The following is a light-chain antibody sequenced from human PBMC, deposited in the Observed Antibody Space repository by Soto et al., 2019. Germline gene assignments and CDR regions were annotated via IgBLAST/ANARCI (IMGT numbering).Light chain of an antibody. V-gene: IGKV4-1*01. CDR2: WAS. Sequence: DIVMPQSPDSLALCRGQRATINXNSRPCVVYSSNNKNYLAWYQQKPGQPPKLLIYWASTRESGVPDRFSGSGSGTDFTLTISSLQAEDVAVYYCQQYYSTPTWTFGQGTKVDIK. J-gene: IGKJ1*01. CDR3: QQYYSTPTWT. CDR1: PCVVYSSNNKNY.